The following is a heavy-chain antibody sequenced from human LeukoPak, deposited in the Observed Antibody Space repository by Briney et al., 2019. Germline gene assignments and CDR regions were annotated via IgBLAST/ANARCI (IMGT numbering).Heavy chain of an antibody. CDR2: INPSGGST. J-gene: IGHJ3*02. CDR3: AREYYGSGTGPHFDI. D-gene: IGHD3-10*01. V-gene: IGHV1-46*01. Sequence: ASVKVSCKASGYTFTSYYMHWVRQAPGQGLEWMGIINPSGGSTSYAQKCQGRVTITRDTSTSTVYMELSSLRSEDTAVYYCAREYYGSGTGPHFDIWGQGTMVTVSS. CDR1: GYTFTSYY.